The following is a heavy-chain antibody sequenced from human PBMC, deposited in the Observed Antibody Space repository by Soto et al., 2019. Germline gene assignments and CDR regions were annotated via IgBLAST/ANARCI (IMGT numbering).Heavy chain of an antibody. CDR3: ARDRPYYYDSSGSLSYFDY. D-gene: IGHD3-22*01. V-gene: IGHV1-18*04. J-gene: IGHJ4*02. CDR2: ISAYNGNT. Sequence: PVNVSCKAYGSTFTSYGISRVRQAAGQAPEWMGWISAYNGNTSYAQKLQGRVTVTTDISTSTAYMELRSLRSDDTAVYYCARDRPYYYDSSGSLSYFDYWGQGTRVTVSS. CDR1: GSTFTSYG.